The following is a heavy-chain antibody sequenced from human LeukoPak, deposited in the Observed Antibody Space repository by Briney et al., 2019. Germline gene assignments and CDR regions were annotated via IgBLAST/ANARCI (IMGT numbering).Heavy chain of an antibody. V-gene: IGHV3-23*05. Sequence: GGSLRLSCLASGFSFTTYAMNWVRQAPGKGLEWVSGISGSNTYYADSVKGRFTISRDSSKSTMYLQMDNLRAEDTAVYYCSNDDCVNGICYFDKWGQGTLVTVSS. CDR1: GFSFTTYA. CDR3: SNDDCVNGICYFDK. J-gene: IGHJ4*02. CDR2: ISGSNT. D-gene: IGHD2-8*01.